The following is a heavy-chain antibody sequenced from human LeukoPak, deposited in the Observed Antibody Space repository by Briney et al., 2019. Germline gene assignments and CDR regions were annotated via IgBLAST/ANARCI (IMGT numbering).Heavy chain of an antibody. V-gene: IGHV3-11*01. D-gene: IGHD4-17*01. CDR1: GFTFSDYY. CDR3: FRPPSDYGDYPTGIDY. J-gene: IGHJ4*02. Sequence: PGGSLRLSCAASGFTFSDYYMSWIRQAPGKGLEWVSYISSSGSTIYYADSVKGRFTISRDNAKNSLYLQMNSLRAEDTAVYYCFRPPSDYGDYPTGIDYWGQGTLVTVSS. CDR2: ISSSGSTI.